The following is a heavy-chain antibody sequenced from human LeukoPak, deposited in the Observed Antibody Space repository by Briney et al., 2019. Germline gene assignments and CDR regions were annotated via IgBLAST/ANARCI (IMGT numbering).Heavy chain of an antibody. D-gene: IGHD3-3*01. CDR2: IYHSGST. CDR3: ARGDLEWFGGGKIDY. V-gene: IGHV4-38-2*02. CDR1: GYYISSGYY. J-gene: IGHJ4*02. Sequence: PSETLSLTCTVSGYYISSGYYWGWIRQPPGKGLEWIGSIYHSGSTYYNPSLKSRVTISVDTSKDQFSLKLSSVTAADTAVYYCARGDLEWFGGGKIDYWGQGTLVTVSS.